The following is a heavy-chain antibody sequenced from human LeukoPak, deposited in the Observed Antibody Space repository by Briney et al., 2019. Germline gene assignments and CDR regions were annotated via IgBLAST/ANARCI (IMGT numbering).Heavy chain of an antibody. V-gene: IGHV3-7*01. CDR3: ARSLDY. Sequence: GGSLRLSCAASGFTFSTSWMDWVRQAPGKGLEWVANIKQDGSETYYVDSAKGRFTISRDNAKNSLYLQMDSLRVDDTAIYYCARSLDYWGQGTLVTVSS. CDR2: IKQDGSET. CDR1: GFTFSTSW. J-gene: IGHJ4*02.